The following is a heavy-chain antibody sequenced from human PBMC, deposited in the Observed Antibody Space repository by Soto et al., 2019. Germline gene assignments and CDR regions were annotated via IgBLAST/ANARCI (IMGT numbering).Heavy chain of an antibody. V-gene: IGHV3-74*01. CDR2: ISFDGSTT. Sequence: ESLWLSCAASGVPFSSYWMHWVRQASGKGLVWVSRISFDGSTTTYADSVKGRFTISRDNAKNTLYLQMNSLRAEDTAVYYCARGGAHTAMANEYWGQGALVTVSS. CDR1: GVPFSSYW. J-gene: IGHJ4*02. D-gene: IGHD5-18*01. CDR3: ARGGAHTAMANEY.